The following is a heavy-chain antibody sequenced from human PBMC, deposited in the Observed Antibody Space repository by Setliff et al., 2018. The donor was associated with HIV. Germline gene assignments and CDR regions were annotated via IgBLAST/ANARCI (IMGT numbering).Heavy chain of an antibody. CDR2: VYYRGRT. J-gene: IGHJ4*02. CDR3: ARSQPDTIFGVVTFDC. CDR1: GFTFSSYA. V-gene: IGHV4-59*08. Sequence: PSETLRLSCAASGFTFSSYAMSWVRQTPGGGLEWIGSVYYRGRTYYNPSLKSRVTISVDTSKNQLSLRLTSMAAADTAMYYCARSQPDTIFGVVTFDCWGQGRMVTVSS. D-gene: IGHD3-3*01.